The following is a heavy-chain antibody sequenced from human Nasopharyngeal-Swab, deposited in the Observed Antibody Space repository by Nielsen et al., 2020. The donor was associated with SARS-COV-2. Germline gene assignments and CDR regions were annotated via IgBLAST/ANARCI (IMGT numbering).Heavy chain of an antibody. Sequence: GESLKISCAASGFTFSSYWMSWVRQAPGKGLEWVANIKQDGSEKYYVDSVKGRFTISRDNAKNSLYLQMNSLRAEDTAVYYCARDLPIYSGYDLVDYWGQGTLVTVSS. J-gene: IGHJ4*02. CDR2: IKQDGSEK. CDR3: ARDLPIYSGYDLVDY. D-gene: IGHD5-12*01. V-gene: IGHV3-7*01. CDR1: GFTFSSYW.